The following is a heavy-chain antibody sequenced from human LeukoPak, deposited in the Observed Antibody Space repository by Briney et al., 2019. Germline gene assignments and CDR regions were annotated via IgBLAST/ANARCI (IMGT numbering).Heavy chain of an antibody. Sequence: PGGSLRLSCAASGFTFSSYAMSWDRQAPGKGLEWVSAISGSGGSTYYADSVKGRFTISRDNSKNTLYLQMNSLRAEDTAVYYCAKDMIQEGYGSGSYYGSLFDYWGQGTLVTVSS. D-gene: IGHD3-10*01. CDR2: ISGSGGST. CDR1: GFTFSSYA. J-gene: IGHJ4*02. V-gene: IGHV3-23*01. CDR3: AKDMIQEGYGSGSYYGSLFDY.